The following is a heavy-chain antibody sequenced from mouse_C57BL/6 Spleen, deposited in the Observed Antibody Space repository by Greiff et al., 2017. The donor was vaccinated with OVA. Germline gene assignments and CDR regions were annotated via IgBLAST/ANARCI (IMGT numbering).Heavy chain of an antibody. V-gene: IGHV5-4*01. CDR1: GFTFSSYA. Sequence: EVQGVESGGGLVKPGGSLKLSCAASGFTFSSYAMSWVRQTPEKRLEWVATISDGGSYTYYPDNVKGRFTISRDNAKNNLYLQMSHLKSEDTAMYYCAREGELGRTFAYWGQGTLVTVSA. CDR2: ISDGGSYT. D-gene: IGHD4-1*01. J-gene: IGHJ3*01. CDR3: AREGELGRTFAY.